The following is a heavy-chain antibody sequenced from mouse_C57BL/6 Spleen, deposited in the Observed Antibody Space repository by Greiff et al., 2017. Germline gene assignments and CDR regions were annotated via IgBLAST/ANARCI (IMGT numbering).Heavy chain of an antibody. Sequence: VKLMESGPGLVQPSQSLSITCTVSGFSLTSYGVHWVRQSPGKGLEWLGVIWRGGRTDYNAAFMSRLSITKDNSKRQVFFEMNSLQAEDTAIYYCAKRGGLLPGVAYWGQGTLVTVSA. CDR3: AKRGGLLPGVAY. CDR2: IWRGGRT. D-gene: IGHD2-3*01. V-gene: IGHV2-5*01. J-gene: IGHJ3*01. CDR1: GFSLTSYG.